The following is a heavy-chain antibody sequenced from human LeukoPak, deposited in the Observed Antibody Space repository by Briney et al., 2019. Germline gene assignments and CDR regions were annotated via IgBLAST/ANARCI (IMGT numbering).Heavy chain of an antibody. D-gene: IGHD3-22*01. V-gene: IGHV4-4*07. CDR2: IYSSGGT. Sequence: PSETLSLTSTVSGGSISSYYWNWIRQPAGKGLEWIGRIYSSGGTEYNPSLKSRVTVSVDTSKNQFSLNLTSVTAADTAFYYCAREDSSGYYYWFDPWGQGTLVTVSS. J-gene: IGHJ5*02. CDR1: GGSISSYY. CDR3: AREDSSGYYYWFDP.